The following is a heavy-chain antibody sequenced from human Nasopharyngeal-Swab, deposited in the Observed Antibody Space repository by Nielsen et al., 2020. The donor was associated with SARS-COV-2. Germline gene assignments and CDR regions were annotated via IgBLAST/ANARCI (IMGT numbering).Heavy chain of an antibody. J-gene: IGHJ6*03. Sequence: GESLKISCAASGFTFSSYGFHWVRQAPGKGLEWVAAISYDGTNIYYADSVKGRFTISSDNSKNTLYLQMNSLRTEDAALYYCARDGEYCRGPKCFIDYYYMDVWGTGTTVTVSS. CDR1: GFTFSSYG. D-gene: IGHD2/OR15-2a*01. CDR3: ARDGEYCRGPKCFIDYYYMDV. V-gene: IGHV3-30-3*01. CDR2: ISYDGTNI.